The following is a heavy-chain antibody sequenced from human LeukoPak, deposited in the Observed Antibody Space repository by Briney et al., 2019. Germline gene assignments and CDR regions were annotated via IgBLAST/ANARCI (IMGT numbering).Heavy chain of an antibody. J-gene: IGHJ4*02. D-gene: IGHD4-17*01. Sequence: SETLSLTCAVYGGSFSGYYWSWIRQPPGKGLEWIGEINHSGSTNYNPSLKSRVTISVDTSKNQFSLKLSSVTAADTAVYYRARVLPNGDSIRSCFDYWGQGTLVTVSS. CDR1: GGSFSGYY. V-gene: IGHV4-34*01. CDR3: ARVLPNGDSIRSCFDY. CDR2: INHSGST.